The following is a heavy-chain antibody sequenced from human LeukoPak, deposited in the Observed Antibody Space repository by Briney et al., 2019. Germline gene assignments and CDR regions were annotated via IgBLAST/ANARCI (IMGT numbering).Heavy chain of an antibody. CDR1: GGTFTSYA. V-gene: IGHV1-69*04. CDR2: IIPILGIA. Sequence: SVKVSCKASGGTFTSYAISWVRQAPGQGLEWMGRIIPILGIANYAQKFQGRVTITADKSTSTAYMELSSLRSEDTAVYYCARGPEYYDYVWGSYRYSPFDWGQGTLVTVSS. CDR3: ARGPEYYDYVWGSYRYSPFD. D-gene: IGHD3-16*02. J-gene: IGHJ4*02.